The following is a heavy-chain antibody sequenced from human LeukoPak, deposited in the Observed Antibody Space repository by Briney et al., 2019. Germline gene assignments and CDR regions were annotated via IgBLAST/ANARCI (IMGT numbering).Heavy chain of an antibody. Sequence: SETLSLTCTVSGGSVSSGGYYWTWIRQHPGKGLEWIGYIYYNGNTYYNPSLKSRVTISVDTSKNQLSLKVSSVTAADTAVYYCARTDDYGVQRHHFWGQGTLVTVSS. CDR3: ARTDDYGVQRHHF. CDR2: IYYNGNT. CDR1: GGSVSSGGYY. J-gene: IGHJ4*02. V-gene: IGHV4-31*03. D-gene: IGHD4-17*01.